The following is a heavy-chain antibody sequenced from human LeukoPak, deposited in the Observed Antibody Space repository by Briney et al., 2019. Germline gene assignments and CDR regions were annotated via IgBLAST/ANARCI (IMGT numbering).Heavy chain of an antibody. V-gene: IGHV4-4*07. Sequence: SEPLSLTCTVSGGSISSYYWSWIRQPAGKGLEWIGRIYTSGSTNYNPSLKSRVTISVDKSKNQFSLKLSSVTAADTAVYYCARAVAVAAPFDYWGQGTLVTVSS. CDR2: IYTSGST. J-gene: IGHJ4*02. CDR3: ARAVAVAAPFDY. D-gene: IGHD6-19*01. CDR1: GGSISSYY.